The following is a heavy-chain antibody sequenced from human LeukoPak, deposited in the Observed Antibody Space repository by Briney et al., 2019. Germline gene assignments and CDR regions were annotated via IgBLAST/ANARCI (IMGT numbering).Heavy chain of an antibody. D-gene: IGHD3-22*01. CDR1: GYTLTESS. J-gene: IGHJ6*02. CDR2: FDPEDGET. CDR3: ATKGRGGITMILYGMDV. Sequence: ASVKVSCKVSGYTLTESSMHWVRQAPGKGLEWMGGFDPEDGETIYAQKFQGRVTMTEDTSTDTAYMELSSLRSEDTAVYYCATKGRGGITMILYGMDVWGQGTTVTVSS. V-gene: IGHV1-24*01.